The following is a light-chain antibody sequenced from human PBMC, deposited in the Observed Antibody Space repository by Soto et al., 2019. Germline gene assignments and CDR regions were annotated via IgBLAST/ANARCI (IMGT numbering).Light chain of an antibody. CDR2: DVN. CDR1: SSDVGSYPY. CDR3: SSYTTSSTVV. V-gene: IGLV2-14*03. J-gene: IGLJ2*01. Sequence: SALTQPASVSGSPGQSITISCTGTSSDVGSYPYVSWYQQHPGKAPKLMIYDVNSRPSGVSNRFSGSKSGNTASLTISGLQAEDEAHYYCSSYTTSSTVVFGGGTQLTVL.